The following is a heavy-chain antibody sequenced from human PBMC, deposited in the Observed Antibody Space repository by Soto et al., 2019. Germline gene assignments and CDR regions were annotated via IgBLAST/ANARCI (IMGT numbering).Heavy chain of an antibody. D-gene: IGHD2-21*01. V-gene: IGHV1-69*06. CDR2: IIPMFPTT. CDR1: GDTFGRNA. J-gene: IGHJ4*02. Sequence: QVQLVQSGAEVKRPGSSVKVSCKASGDTFGRNAIHWVRQAPGQGLEWMGGIIPMFPTTNYAQKLKGRLTINADKSTSTAYMEMSSLRSEDTAVYYCARDGDSADYGYWGQGTLVTVSS. CDR3: ARDGDSADYGY.